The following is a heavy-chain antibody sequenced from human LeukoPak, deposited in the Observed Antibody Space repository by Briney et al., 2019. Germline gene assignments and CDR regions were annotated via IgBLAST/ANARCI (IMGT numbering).Heavy chain of an antibody. V-gene: IGHV1-24*01. CDR3: ATDPHCSSTSCHDY. J-gene: IGHJ4*02. Sequence: GASVKVSCKVSGYTLTELSMHWVRQAPGKGLEWMGGLDPEDGETIYAQKFQGRVTMTEDTSTDTAYMELSSLRSEDTAAYYCATDPHCSSTSCHDYWGQGTLVTVSS. D-gene: IGHD2-2*01. CDR1: GYTLTELS. CDR2: LDPEDGET.